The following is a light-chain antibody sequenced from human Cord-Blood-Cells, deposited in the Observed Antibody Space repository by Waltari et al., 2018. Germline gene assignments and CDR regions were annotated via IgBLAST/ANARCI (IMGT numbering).Light chain of an antibody. CDR2: DAS. J-gene: IGKJ5*01. V-gene: IGKV1-5*01. CDR1: QSISSW. Sequence: DIQMTQSPSPLSASVGDRVTITCRASQSISSWLAWYQQKPGKAPKLLIYDASSLESGVPSRCIGSGSGTAFTLTISSLQPDDFATYYCQQYNSYSITFGQGTRLEIK. CDR3: QQYNSYSIT.